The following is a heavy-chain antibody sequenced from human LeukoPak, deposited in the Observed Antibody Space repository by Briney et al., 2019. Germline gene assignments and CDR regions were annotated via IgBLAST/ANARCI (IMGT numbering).Heavy chain of an antibody. J-gene: IGHJ6*04. V-gene: IGHV3-23*01. D-gene: IGHD3-10*02. CDR3: AELGITMIGGV. CDR1: GFTFSSYA. Sequence: GGSLRLSCAASGFTFSSYAMSWVRQAPGKGLEWVSTISGSGDTTYYADSVKGRFTISRDNAKNSLYLQMNSLRAEDAAVYYCAELGITMIGGVWGKGTTVTISS. CDR2: ISGSGDTT.